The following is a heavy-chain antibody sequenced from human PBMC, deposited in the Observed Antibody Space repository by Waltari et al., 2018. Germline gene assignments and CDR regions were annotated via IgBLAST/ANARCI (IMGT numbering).Heavy chain of an antibody. V-gene: IGHV3-21*01. CDR1: GFTFSSYS. CDR3: ARDVGVPDPHSSGWSTPLDY. Sequence: EVQLVESGGGLVTPGGSLRLSCAASGFTFSSYSLNWVRPAPGKGLEWVSSISSSSSYIYYADSVKCRFTISRDNAKNSLYLQMNSLRAEDTAVYYCARDVGVPDPHSSGWSTPLDYWGQGTLVTVSS. D-gene: IGHD6-19*01. J-gene: IGHJ4*02. CDR2: ISSSSSYI.